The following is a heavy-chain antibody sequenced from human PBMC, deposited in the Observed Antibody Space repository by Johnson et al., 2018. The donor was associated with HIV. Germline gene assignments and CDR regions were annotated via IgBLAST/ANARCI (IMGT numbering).Heavy chain of an antibody. D-gene: IGHD6-6*01. CDR3: ARAGSSSSGPRAFDI. CDR2: IYSGGST. Sequence: VQLVESGGGLVQPGGSLRLSCAASGFTVSSIYMSWVRQAPGKGLEWVSIIYSGGSTYYADSVKGRFTISRDNSKNTLYLQMNSLRAEDTAVYYCARAGSSSSGPRAFDIWGQGTMVTVSS. J-gene: IGHJ3*02. CDR1: GFTVSSIY. V-gene: IGHV3-66*02.